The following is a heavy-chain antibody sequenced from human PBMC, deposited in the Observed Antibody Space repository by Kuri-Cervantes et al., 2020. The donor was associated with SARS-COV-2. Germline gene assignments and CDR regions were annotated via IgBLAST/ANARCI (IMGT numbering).Heavy chain of an antibody. CDR1: GGSISSSSYY. D-gene: IGHD3-16*01. CDR2: IHYSGST. J-gene: IGHJ6*02. V-gene: IGHV4-39*07. Sequence: ESLKISCTVSGGSISSSSYYWGWIRQPPGKGLEWIGSIHYSGSTYYNASLKSRVTISIDTSKNQFSLKLSSVTAADTAVYYCARLNGLAVEGYYYYYGMDVWGQGTTVTVSS. CDR3: ARLNGLAVEGYYYYYGMDV.